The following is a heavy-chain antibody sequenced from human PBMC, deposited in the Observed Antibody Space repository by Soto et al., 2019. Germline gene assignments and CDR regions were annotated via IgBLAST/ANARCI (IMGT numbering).Heavy chain of an antibody. J-gene: IGHJ5*02. D-gene: IGHD4-4*01. V-gene: IGHV4-34*01. CDR1: GGSFGGYY. CDR3: ARCPSHYDPNWFDA. Sequence: SETLSLTCAVYGGSFGGYYWTWIRQPPGTGLEWIGTIYYNGNTYYNPSLKSRVTLSVDMSTNQFSLKLTSVSATDTAVYYCARCPSHYDPNWFDAWGQGTLVTVSS. CDR2: IYYNGNT.